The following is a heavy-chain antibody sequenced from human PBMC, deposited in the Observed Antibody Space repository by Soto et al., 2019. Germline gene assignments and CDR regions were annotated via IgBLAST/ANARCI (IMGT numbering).Heavy chain of an antibody. D-gene: IGHD2-15*01. Sequence: SGPTLVNPTQTLTLTCTFSGFSLSTSGMCVSWIRQPPGKALEWLARIDWDDDKFYSTSLKTRLTISKDTSKNQVVLTMTNMDPVDTATYYCARDLVVVAATNYYYGMDVWGQGTTVTVSS. J-gene: IGHJ6*02. V-gene: IGHV2-70*17. CDR2: IDWDDDK. CDR1: GFSLSTSGMC. CDR3: ARDLVVVAATNYYYGMDV.